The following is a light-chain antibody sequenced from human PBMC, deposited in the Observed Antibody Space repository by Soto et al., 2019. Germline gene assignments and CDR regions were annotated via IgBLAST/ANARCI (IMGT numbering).Light chain of an antibody. Sequence: QSVLTQPASVSGSPGQSITISCTGTSSDVGGYNYVSWYQQHPGKAPKLMIYDVSNRPSGVSNRFSGSKSGNTASLTISGLQADDEADYSCSSYTSSSTRVFVTGTKVTVL. J-gene: IGLJ1*01. V-gene: IGLV2-14*01. CDR3: SSYTSSSTRV. CDR2: DVS. CDR1: SSDVGGYNY.